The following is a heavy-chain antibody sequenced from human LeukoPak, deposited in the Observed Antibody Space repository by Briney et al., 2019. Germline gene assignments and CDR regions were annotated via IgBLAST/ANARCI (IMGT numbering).Heavy chain of an antibody. CDR3: AKAGLANIAAAGYFQH. V-gene: IGHV3-23*01. CDR1: GFTFSSYA. CDR2: ISGSDGST. D-gene: IGHD6-13*01. Sequence: WGSLRLSCAASGFTFSSYAMSWVRQAPGKGLEWVSAISGSDGSTYYADPVKGRFTISKDNSKNTLYLQMNSLRAEDTAVYYCAKAGLANIAAAGYFQHWGQGTLVTVSS. J-gene: IGHJ1*01.